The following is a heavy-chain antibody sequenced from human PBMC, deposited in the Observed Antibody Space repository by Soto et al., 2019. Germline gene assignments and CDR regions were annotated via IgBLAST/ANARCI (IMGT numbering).Heavy chain of an antibody. J-gene: IGHJ4*02. CDR3: ATELGENPASPFDA. V-gene: IGHV1-69*13. CDR1: GVTFSSET. D-gene: IGHD3-10*01. Sequence: ASVKVSCKASGVTFSSETLGWVRQAPGQGLEWVGGIIPLFGTAGYAQKFQGRVTITADESTSTVYMELSSLRSDDTAVYFCATELGENPASPFDAWGQGTLVTVSS. CDR2: IIPLFGTA.